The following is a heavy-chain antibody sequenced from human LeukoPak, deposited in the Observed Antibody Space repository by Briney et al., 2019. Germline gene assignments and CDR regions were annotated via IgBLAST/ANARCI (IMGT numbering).Heavy chain of an antibody. D-gene: IGHD3-10*01. CDR2: IYYSGST. CDR1: GGSISSGGYY. V-gene: IGHV4-31*03. J-gene: IGHJ5*02. CDR3: ARAGFPTNWFDP. Sequence: PSETLSLTCTVSGGSISSGGYYWSWIRQHPGKGLEWIGYIYYSGSTYYNPSLKSRVTISVDTSKNQFSLKLSSVTAADTAVYYCARAGFPTNWFDPGGQGTLVTVSS.